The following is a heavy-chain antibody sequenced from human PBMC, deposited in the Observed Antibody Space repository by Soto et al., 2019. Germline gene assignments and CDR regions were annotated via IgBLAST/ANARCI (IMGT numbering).Heavy chain of an antibody. CDR2: ISYDGSNK. CDR3: ARERISAAGTAYFDY. J-gene: IGHJ4*02. Sequence: QVQLVESGGGVVRPGRSLRLSCAASGFTFSNYGMHWVRQAPGKGLEWVAAISYDGSNKYYADSVKVRFTISRDIAKNTLYLQMNSLRAEDTAVYYCARERISAAGTAYFDYWGQGTLVTVSS. CDR1: GFTFSNYG. V-gene: IGHV3-33*01. D-gene: IGHD6-13*01.